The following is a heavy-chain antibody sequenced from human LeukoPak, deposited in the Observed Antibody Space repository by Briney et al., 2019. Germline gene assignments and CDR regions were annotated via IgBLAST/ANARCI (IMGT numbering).Heavy chain of an antibody. V-gene: IGHV3-21*01. CDR1: GFTFSSYS. J-gene: IGHJ4*02. Sequence: GGSLRLSCVASGFTFSSYSMNWVRQAPGKGLEWVSSISSSSSYIYYADSVKGRFTISRDNAKNSLYLQMNSLRAEDTAVYYCTGGRVVAAIDYWGQGTLATVSS. CDR3: TGGRVVAAIDY. D-gene: IGHD2-15*01. CDR2: ISSSSSYI.